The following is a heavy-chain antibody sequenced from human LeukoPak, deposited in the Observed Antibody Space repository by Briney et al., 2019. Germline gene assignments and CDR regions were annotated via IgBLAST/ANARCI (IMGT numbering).Heavy chain of an antibody. CDR2: IWNDGNK. V-gene: IGHV3-33*01. Sequence: GRSLRLSCAASGFTFSSYGMHWVRQAPGRGLEWVADIWNDGNKYYADSVRGRFTISRDNSKNTLYLQMNSLRVDDTARYYCARDTSSYPQFDDWGQGTLVTVSS. J-gene: IGHJ4*02. CDR1: GFTFSSYG. CDR3: ARDTSSYPQFDD. D-gene: IGHD3-16*02.